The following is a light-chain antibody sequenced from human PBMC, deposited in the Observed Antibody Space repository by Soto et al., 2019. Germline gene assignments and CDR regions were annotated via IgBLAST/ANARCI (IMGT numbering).Light chain of an antibody. CDR2: DVS. CDR3: SSYAGAHIV. V-gene: IGLV2-8*01. J-gene: IGLJ1*01. CDR1: SSDVGGYNY. Sequence: QSVLTQPPSTSGSPGQSVAISCTGTSSDVGGYNYVSWYQQYPGKAPKLMIYDVSKRPSGVPDRFSGSKSGNTASLTVSGFQAEDEADYYCSSYAGAHIVFGTGTKLTVL.